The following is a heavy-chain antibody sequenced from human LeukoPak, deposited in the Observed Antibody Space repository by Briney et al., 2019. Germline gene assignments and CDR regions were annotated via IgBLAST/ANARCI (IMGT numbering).Heavy chain of an antibody. Sequence: ASVKVSCKASGYTFTSYYMHWVRQAPGQGLEWMGIINPSGGSTSYAQKFQGRVTMTRDTSTSTVYMELSSLRSEDTAGYYCAREGGGELRYFDWLGNHYYFDYWGQGTLVTVSS. CDR1: GYTFTSYY. CDR3: AREGGGELRYFDWLGNHYYFDY. V-gene: IGHV1-46*01. D-gene: IGHD3-9*01. J-gene: IGHJ4*02. CDR2: INPSGGST.